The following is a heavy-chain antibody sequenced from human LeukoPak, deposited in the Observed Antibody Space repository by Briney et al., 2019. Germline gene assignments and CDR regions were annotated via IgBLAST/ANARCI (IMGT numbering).Heavy chain of an antibody. CDR3: AKMEGHPLQKYYMDV. D-gene: IGHD2/OR15-2a*01. CDR1: GFTVTTKY. Sequence: GRPLRRPCAAGGFTVTTKYMSWGRKAQKKGLEWGSVIYSGGSTYYADSVKGRFTISRDNSKNTMYLQMNSLRAEDTAIYYCAKMEGHPLQKYYMDVWGQGTTVTVSS. V-gene: IGHV3-66*01. CDR2: IYSGGST. J-gene: IGHJ6*01.